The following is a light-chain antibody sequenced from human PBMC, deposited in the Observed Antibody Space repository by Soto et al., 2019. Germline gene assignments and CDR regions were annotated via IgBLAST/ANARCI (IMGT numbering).Light chain of an antibody. J-gene: IGLJ1*01. V-gene: IGLV1-40*01. CDR3: QSYDSSLSYV. CDR1: SSNIGAGYD. Sequence: QSVLTLLPSVSGAPGQRVTISCTGSSSNIGAGYDVHWYQQLPGTAPKLLIYGNSNRPSGVPDRFSGSKSGTSASLAITGLQAEDDADYYCQSYDSSLSYVFGIGTKLTVL. CDR2: GNS.